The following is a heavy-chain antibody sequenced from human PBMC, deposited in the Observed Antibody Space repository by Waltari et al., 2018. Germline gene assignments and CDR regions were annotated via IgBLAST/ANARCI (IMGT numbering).Heavy chain of an antibody. Sequence: QAQLVESGGGVVQPGRSLRLSCAASGFPFSYYAMHWASQAPGKGLEWVAVISYDGSKKYYADSVTGRFTISRDNSKNTLYLQMNSLNSEDTAVYFCAKQGEYWGQGTLVTVSS. V-gene: IGHV3-30-3*02. CDR1: GFPFSYYA. CDR3: AKQGEY. D-gene: IGHD3-10*01. J-gene: IGHJ4*02. CDR2: ISYDGSKK.